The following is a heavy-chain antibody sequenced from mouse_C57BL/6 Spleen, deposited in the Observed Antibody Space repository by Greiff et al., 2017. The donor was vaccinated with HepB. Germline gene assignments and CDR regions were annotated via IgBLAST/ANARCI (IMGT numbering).Heavy chain of an antibody. CDR3: ARGRDQYAMDD. CDR1: GYTFTSYW. V-gene: IGHV1-50*01. J-gene: IGHJ4*01. D-gene: IGHD3-3*01. CDR2: IDPSDSYT. Sequence: QVQLQQPGAELVKPGASVKLSCKASGYTFTSYWMQWVKQRPGQGLEWIGEIDPSDSYTNYNQKFKGKATLTVDTSSSTAYMQLSSLTSEDSAVYYCARGRDQYAMDDWGQGTSVTVSS.